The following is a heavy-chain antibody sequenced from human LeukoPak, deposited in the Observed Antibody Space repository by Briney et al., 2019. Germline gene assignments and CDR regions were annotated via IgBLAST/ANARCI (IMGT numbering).Heavy chain of an antibody. CDR3: ARDREAAAGTYWFDP. Sequence: QPGGSLRLSCAASGFTVSSNYMTWVRQAPGKGLEWVSVIYSGGNTYYADSVKGRFTISRDNSKNTLYLQMNSLRAEDTALYHCARDREAAAGTYWFDPWGQGTLVTVSS. V-gene: IGHV3-53*01. CDR1: GFTVSSNY. CDR2: IYSGGNT. D-gene: IGHD6-13*01. J-gene: IGHJ5*02.